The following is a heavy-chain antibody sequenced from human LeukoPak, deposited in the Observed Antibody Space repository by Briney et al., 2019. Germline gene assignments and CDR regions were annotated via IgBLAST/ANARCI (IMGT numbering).Heavy chain of an antibody. D-gene: IGHD3-10*01. CDR3: ARDLGGSGSYLDAFDI. CDR1: GYIFTSYY. J-gene: IGHJ3*02. CDR2: INPSGGST. Sequence: ASVKVSCKASGYIFTSYYMHWVRQAPGQGLEWMGIINPSGGSTSYAQKFQGRVTMTRDTSTRKVYMELSSLRSEDTAVYYCARDLGGSGSYLDAFDIWGQGTMVTVSS. V-gene: IGHV1-46*01.